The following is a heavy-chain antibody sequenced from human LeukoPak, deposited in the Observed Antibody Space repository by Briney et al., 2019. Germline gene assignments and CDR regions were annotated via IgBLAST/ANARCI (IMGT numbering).Heavy chain of an antibody. J-gene: IGHJ6*02. Sequence: GGSLRLSCAASGFTFSSYDMHWVRQATGKGLEWVSAIGTAGDTYYPGSVKGRFTISRENAKNSLYLQMNSLRAEDTAVYYCAREDYYYGMDVWGQGTTVTVPS. V-gene: IGHV3-13*01. CDR2: IGTAGDT. CDR3: AREDYYYGMDV. CDR1: GFTFSSYD.